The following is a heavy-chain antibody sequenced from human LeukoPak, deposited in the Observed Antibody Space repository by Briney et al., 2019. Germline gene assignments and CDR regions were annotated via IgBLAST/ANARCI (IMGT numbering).Heavy chain of an antibody. V-gene: IGHV3-23*01. Sequence: GGSLRLSCAASGFTFSSCAMSWVRPAPGKGLEWVAVSSGSSLSAYYADSVKGRFTISRDNSKNTLYLQMNSLGVEDTAVYYCAKDPCTDGVCYTSSYYGMDVWGLGTTVTVSS. D-gene: IGHD2-8*01. J-gene: IGHJ6*02. CDR2: SSGSSLSA. CDR1: GFTFSSCA. CDR3: AKDPCTDGVCYTSSYYGMDV.